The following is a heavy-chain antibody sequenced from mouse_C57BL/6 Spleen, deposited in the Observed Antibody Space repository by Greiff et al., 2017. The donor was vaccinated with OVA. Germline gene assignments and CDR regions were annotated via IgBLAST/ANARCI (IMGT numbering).Heavy chain of an antibody. J-gene: IGHJ2*01. CDR3: ARLEGSPFDY. CDR2: IYPRSGHT. Sequence: QVQLKESGAELARPGASVKLSCKASGYTFTSYGLSWVKQRTGPGLEWIGEIYPRSGHTYYNEKFKGKATLTADKSSSTAYMELRSLTSEDSAVYFCARLEGSPFDYWGQGTTLTVSS. CDR1: GYTFTSYG. V-gene: IGHV1-81*01.